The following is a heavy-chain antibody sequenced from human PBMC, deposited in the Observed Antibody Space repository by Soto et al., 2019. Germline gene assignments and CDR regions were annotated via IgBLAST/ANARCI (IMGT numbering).Heavy chain of an antibody. CDR1: GGSISSGGYS. V-gene: IGHV4-30-2*01. Sequence: PSETLSLTCAVSGGSISSGGYSWSWIRQPPGKGLEWIGYIYHSGSTYYNPSLKSRVTISVDRSKNQFSLKLSSVTAADTAVYYCARSQTTVTSYDSWGQGTLVTVSS. D-gene: IGHD4-17*01. J-gene: IGHJ4*02. CDR3: ARSQTTVTSYDS. CDR2: IYHSGST.